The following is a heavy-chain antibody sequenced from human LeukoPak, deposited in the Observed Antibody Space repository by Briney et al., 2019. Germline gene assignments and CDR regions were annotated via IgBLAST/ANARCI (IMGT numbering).Heavy chain of an antibody. J-gene: IGHJ4*02. CDR1: GFTFSAYG. V-gene: IGHV3-30*02. CDR2: IWYGGSNE. Sequence: GGSLRLSCAASGFTFSAYGMHWVRQAPGKGLEWVAVIWYGGSNEYYADSVKGRFTISRDNSKNTLYLEMNSLRVEDTAVYYCAKDSLPTPASGRPDYVDFWGQGTLVTVSS. D-gene: IGHD4/OR15-4a*01. CDR3: AKDSLPTPASGRPDYVDF.